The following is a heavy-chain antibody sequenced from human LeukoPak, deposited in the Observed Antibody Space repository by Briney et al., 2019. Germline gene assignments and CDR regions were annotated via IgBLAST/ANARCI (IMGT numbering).Heavy chain of an antibody. J-gene: IGHJ4*02. CDR3: ARESRALYDSSGYDY. CDR2: ILPILGIT. CDR1: GSTFSTYA. Sequence: SVKVSCKTSGSTFSTYAISWVRQAPGQGPEWMGRILPILGITTYAQKFQGRVTITADKSTSTAYLELSSLRSEDTAVYYCARESRALYDSSGYDYWGQGTLVTVSS. V-gene: IGHV1-69*04. D-gene: IGHD3-22*01.